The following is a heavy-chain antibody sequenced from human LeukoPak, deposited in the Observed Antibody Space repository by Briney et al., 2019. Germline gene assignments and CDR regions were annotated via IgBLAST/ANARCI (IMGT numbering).Heavy chain of an antibody. V-gene: IGHV1-8*03. CDR1: GYTFTSYD. D-gene: IGHD3-3*01. J-gene: IGHJ4*02. Sequence: GASVKVSCKASGYTFTSYDINWVRQATGQGLEWMGWMNPNSGNTGYAQKFQGRDTITRNTSISTAYMELSSLRSEDTAVYYCARANTIFGVAYFDYWGQGTLVTVSS. CDR2: MNPNSGNT. CDR3: ARANTIFGVAYFDY.